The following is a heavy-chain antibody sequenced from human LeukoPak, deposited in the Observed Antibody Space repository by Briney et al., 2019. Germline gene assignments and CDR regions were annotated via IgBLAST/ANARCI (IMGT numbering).Heavy chain of an antibody. CDR1: GFTFSSYA. CDR2: ISDSGRST. V-gene: IGHV3-23*01. Sequence: GGSMRLSCAASGFTFSSYAMSWVRQATEKGLEWVSGISDSGRSTYHADSVKGRFTVSRDNSKNTLYLQMNSLRVEDTAVYYCVKDGSMFDPWGQGTLVTVAS. CDR3: VKDGSMFDP. D-gene: IGHD1-26*01. J-gene: IGHJ5*02.